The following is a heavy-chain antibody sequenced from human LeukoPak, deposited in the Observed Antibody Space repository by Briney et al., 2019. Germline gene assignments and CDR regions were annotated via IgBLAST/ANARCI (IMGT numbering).Heavy chain of an antibody. D-gene: IGHD3-10*01. V-gene: IGHV3-30*01. CDR2: ISFDGGIT. Sequence: GGSLRLSCAASGFTFSSYAMYWVRQAPGKGPEWLAVISFDGGITHYADSVKDRFTISRDNSKNTLFLQLNSLRGDDTAVYYCARDTTYYYDGGSSGPHYFDYWGQGTLVTVSS. CDR1: GFTFSSYA. J-gene: IGHJ4*02. CDR3: ARDTTYYYDGGSSGPHYFDY.